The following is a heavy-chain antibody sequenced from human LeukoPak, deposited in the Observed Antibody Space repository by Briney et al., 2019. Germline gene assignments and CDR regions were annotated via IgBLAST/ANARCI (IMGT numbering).Heavy chain of an antibody. CDR1: GYTFTGYY. CDR3: ARESGYSSSWYSTYYYYGMDV. V-gene: IGHV1-2*04. Sequence: ASVKVSCKASGYTFTGYYMHWVRQAPGQGLEWMGWINPNSGGTNYAQKFQGWVTMTRDTSISTAYMELSRLRSDDTAVYYCARESGYSSSWYSTYYYYGMDVWGQGTTVTVSS. D-gene: IGHD6-13*01. CDR2: INPNSGGT. J-gene: IGHJ6*02.